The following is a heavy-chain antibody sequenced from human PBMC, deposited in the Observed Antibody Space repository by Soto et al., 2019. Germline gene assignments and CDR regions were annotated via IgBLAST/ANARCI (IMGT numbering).Heavy chain of an antibody. CDR1: GGTFRAYD. CDR3: ARGSVDTVDSSAFSEY. V-gene: IGHV4-34*01. CDR2: INHSGGT. Sequence: LSHSCTVYGGTFRAYDGRLISKQPGKGLEWIGEINHSGGTSYNPSLKSRVTISVDTSKSQFSLKLTSVTAADRAVYYCARGSVDTVDSSAFSEYWVKGTPVT. J-gene: IGHJ4*02. D-gene: IGHD3-22*01.